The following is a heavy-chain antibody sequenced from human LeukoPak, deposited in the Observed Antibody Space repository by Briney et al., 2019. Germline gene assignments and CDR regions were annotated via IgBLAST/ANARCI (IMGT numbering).Heavy chain of an antibody. CDR2: IYHSGST. D-gene: IGHD6-6*01. J-gene: IGHJ5*02. CDR3: ARDPPSLLAARRTKGWFDP. CDR1: GGSISSSNW. Sequence: SETLSLTCAVSGGSISSSNWWCLVRQPPGKGLEWIGEIYHSGSTNYNPSLKSRVTISVDKSKNQFSLKLSSVTAADTAVYYCARDPPSLLAARRTKGWFDPWGQGTLVTVSS. V-gene: IGHV4-4*02.